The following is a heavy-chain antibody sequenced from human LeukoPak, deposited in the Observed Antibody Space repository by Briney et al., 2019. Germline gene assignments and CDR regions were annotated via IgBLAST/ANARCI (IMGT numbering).Heavy chain of an antibody. CDR1: GFTFSSYW. V-gene: IGHV3-7*01. D-gene: IGHD3-10*01. CDR3: ARSSITMVRGVIYYYGMDV. CDR2: IKQDGSQK. J-gene: IGHJ6*02. Sequence: GGSLRLSCAASGFTFSSYWMSWVRQAPGKGLEWVANIKQDGSQKYYVDSVKGRFTISRDNSKNTLYLQMNSLRAEDTAVYYCARSSITMVRGVIYYYGMDVWGQGTTVTVSS.